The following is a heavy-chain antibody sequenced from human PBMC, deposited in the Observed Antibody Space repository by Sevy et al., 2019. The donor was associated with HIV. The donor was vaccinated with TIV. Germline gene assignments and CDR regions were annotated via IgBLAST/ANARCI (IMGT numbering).Heavy chain of an antibody. D-gene: IGHD4-17*01. CDR3: VRDGGTVTTPGYFDY. V-gene: IGHV4-30-2*01. Sequence: SETLSLTCTVSGGSISSGAYSWNWIRQPPGKGLEWIGYIFHTGSTYYNPSLKSRVTVSVDGSKDQFSLKMTSVTAADTAVYYCVRDGGTVTTPGYFDYWGQGTLVTVSS. CDR1: GGSISSGAYS. CDR2: IFHTGST. J-gene: IGHJ4*02.